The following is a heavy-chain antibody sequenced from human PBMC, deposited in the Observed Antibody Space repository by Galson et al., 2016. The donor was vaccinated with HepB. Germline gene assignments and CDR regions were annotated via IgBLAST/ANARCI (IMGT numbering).Heavy chain of an antibody. D-gene: IGHD5-12*01. J-gene: IGHJ4*02. V-gene: IGHV4-59*01. CDR2: VYYTGST. Sequence: ETLSLTCTVSGDSISSYYWTWIRQPPGKGLEWIGYVYYTGSTKYNPSLRSPVSISVDTSKYQFSLKLSSVTAADTAVYYCAREVASRFDYWGQGILVSVSS. CDR3: AREVASRFDY. CDR1: GDSISSYY.